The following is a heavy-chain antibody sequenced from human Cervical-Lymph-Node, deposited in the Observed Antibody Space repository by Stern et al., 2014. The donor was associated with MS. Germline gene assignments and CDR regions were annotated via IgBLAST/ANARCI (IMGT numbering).Heavy chain of an antibody. CDR3: ARDRMSIAAAGTSWFDP. CDR2: IIPLFRTP. J-gene: IGHJ5*02. D-gene: IGHD6-13*01. V-gene: IGHV1-69*01. CDR1: GGTFSSYT. Sequence: QMQLVESGAEVQKPGSSVKVSCKASGGTFSSYTISWVRQAPGQGLEWMGGIIPLFRTPNYAQKFQGRVTITADESTSTAYMELSSLRSEDTAVYYCARDRMSIAAAGTSWFDPWGQGTLVTVSS.